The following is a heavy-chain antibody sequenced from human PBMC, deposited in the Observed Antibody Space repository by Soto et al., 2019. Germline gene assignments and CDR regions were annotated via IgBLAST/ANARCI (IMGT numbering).Heavy chain of an antibody. J-gene: IGHJ6*03. CDR1: GGSISSSSYY. CDR2: IYYSGST. CDR3: ARLGYCSSTSCSRWYYYYYYYIDV. Sequence: PSETLSLTCTVSGGSISSSSYYWGWIRQPPGKGLEWIGSIYYSGSTYYNPSLKSRVTISVDTSKNQFSLKLSSVTAADTAVYYCARLGYCSSTSCSRWYYYYYYYIDVWGKGTTVTVSS. V-gene: IGHV4-39*01. D-gene: IGHD2-2*01.